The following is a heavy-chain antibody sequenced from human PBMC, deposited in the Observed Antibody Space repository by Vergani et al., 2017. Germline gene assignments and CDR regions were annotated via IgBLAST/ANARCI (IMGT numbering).Heavy chain of an antibody. J-gene: IGHJ6*02. CDR1: GGSFSGYY. V-gene: IGHV4-34*01. D-gene: IGHD3-10*01. Sequence: QVQLQQWGAGLLKPSETLSLTCAVYGGSFSGYYWSWIRQPPGKGLEWIGEINHSGSTNYNPSLKSRVTISVYTSKNQFSLKVSSVTAADTDVYYCARDYYGSGSYSAHVRYYYGMDVWGQGTMVIVSS. CDR2: INHSGST. CDR3: ARDYYGSGSYSAHVRYYYGMDV.